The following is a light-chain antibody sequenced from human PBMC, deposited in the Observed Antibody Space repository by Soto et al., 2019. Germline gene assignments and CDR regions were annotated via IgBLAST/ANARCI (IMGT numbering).Light chain of an antibody. CDR2: GAS. V-gene: IGKV3-20*01. CDR1: QSVSNNY. CDR3: QQYGSSPT. Sequence: EIVLTQSPGTLSLSPGERATISCRASQSVSNNYLAWYQQKPGQAPRLLIYGASNWATGIPDRFSGSGSGTDFTLFISRLEPEDFAVYYCQQYGSSPTFGGGTKVDIK. J-gene: IGKJ4*01.